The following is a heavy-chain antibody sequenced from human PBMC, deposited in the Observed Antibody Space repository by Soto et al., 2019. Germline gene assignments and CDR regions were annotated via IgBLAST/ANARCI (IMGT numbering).Heavy chain of an antibody. CDR1: GFTFSSYW. J-gene: IGHJ4*02. D-gene: IGHD2-15*01. CDR2: LSGDGTDT. Sequence: EVQLVESGGGLVQPGGSLRLSCVTSGFTFSSYWMHWVRQDPGKGLVWVACLSGDGTDTRYADSVKGRFSISRDNAKDTLYLQMNSLKDEDTAAYFCGRDPMDSTPIDLWGQGALVTVSS. CDR3: GRDPMDSTPIDL. V-gene: IGHV3-74*01.